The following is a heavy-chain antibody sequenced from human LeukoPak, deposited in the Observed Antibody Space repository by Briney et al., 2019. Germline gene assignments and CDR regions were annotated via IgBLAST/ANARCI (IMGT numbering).Heavy chain of an antibody. CDR1: GFTFSSYA. D-gene: IGHD3-3*01. J-gene: IGHJ3*02. Sequence: PTGGSLRLSCAASGFTFSSYAMSWVRQAPGKGLEWVSAISGSGGSTYYADSVKGRFTISRDNSKNTLYLQMNSLRAEDTAVYYCARDYDFWSGYYDAFDIWGQGTMVTVSS. V-gene: IGHV3-23*01. CDR3: ARDYDFWSGYYDAFDI. CDR2: ISGSGGST.